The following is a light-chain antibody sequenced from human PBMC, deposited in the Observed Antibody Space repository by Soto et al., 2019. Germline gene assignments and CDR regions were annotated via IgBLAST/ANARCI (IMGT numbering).Light chain of an antibody. V-gene: IGLV2-8*01. J-gene: IGLJ2*01. CDR2: EDN. CDR1: ISDIGDYDY. Sequence: QSVLTQPPSASGSPGQSVTISCTGTISDIGDYDYVSWYQQHPDKAPKLMIYEDNKRPSGVSNRFSASKSGSTASLTISGLQAEDEAAYYCCSYAGAFTLIFGGGTKLTVL. CDR3: CSYAGAFTLI.